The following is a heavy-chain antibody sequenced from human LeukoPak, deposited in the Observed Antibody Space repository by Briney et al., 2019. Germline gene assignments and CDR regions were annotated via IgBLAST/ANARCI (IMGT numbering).Heavy chain of an antibody. CDR3: ASDCSSTSCYALGGY. D-gene: IGHD2-2*01. V-gene: IGHV4-39*01. CDR1: GGSISSSSYY. J-gene: IGHJ4*02. Sequence: SETLSLTCTVSGGSISSSSYYWGWIRQPPGKGLERIGSIYYSGSTYYNPSLKSRVTISVDTSKNQFSLKLSSVTAADTAVYYCASDCSSTSCYALGGYWGQGTLVTVSS. CDR2: IYYSGST.